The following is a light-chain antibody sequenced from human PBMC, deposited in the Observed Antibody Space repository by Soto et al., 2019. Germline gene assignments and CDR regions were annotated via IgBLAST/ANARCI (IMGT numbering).Light chain of an antibody. V-gene: IGKV1-5*01. J-gene: IGKJ5*01. CDR2: DAS. CDR1: QNIRNW. CDR3: QQYNTYST. Sequence: DIQMTQSPSTLSASVGDSVTITCRASQNIRNWLAWYQQKPGKAPXXLIYDASSLKSGVPARFSGSGSGTEFTLTISSLQPDDFATYYCQQYNTYSTFGQGTRLEI.